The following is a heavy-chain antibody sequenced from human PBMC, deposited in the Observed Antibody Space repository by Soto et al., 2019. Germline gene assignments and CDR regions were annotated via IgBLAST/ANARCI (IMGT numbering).Heavy chain of an antibody. J-gene: IGHJ4*02. D-gene: IGHD3-16*01. V-gene: IGHV1-69*02. CDR3: ASGGSRGWHFDY. CDR1: GGTFSSYT. Sequence: QVQLVQSGAEVKKPGSSVKVSCKASGGTFSSYTISWVRQAPGQGLEWMGRIIPILGIANYAQKFQGRVTIPADKSTSTAYMELSSLRSEDTAVYYCASGGSRGWHFDYWGQGTLVTVSS. CDR2: IIPILGIA.